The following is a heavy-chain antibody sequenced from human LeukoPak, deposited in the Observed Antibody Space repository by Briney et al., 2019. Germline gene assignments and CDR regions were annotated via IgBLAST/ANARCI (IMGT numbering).Heavy chain of an antibody. D-gene: IGHD6-13*01. J-gene: IGHJ4*02. Sequence: SETLSLTCTVSGGSISSYYWSWIRQPPGKGLEWIGYIYYSGSTNYNPSLKSQVTISVDTSKNQFSLKLSSVTAADTAVYYCARTSLSRIAAAGWGAPIDYWGQGTLVTVSS. CDR2: IYYSGST. V-gene: IGHV4-59*01. CDR3: ARTSLSRIAAAGWGAPIDY. CDR1: GGSISSYY.